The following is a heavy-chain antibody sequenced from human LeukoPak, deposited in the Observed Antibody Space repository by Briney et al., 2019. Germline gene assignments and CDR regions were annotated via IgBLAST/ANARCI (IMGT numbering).Heavy chain of an antibody. J-gene: IGHJ4*02. CDR3: ARDGAQGRGYSENYFDY. D-gene: IGHD5-12*01. CDR1: GFTLTTYA. V-gene: IGHV3-30-3*01. CDR2: ISFDGGNE. Sequence: GGSLRLSCIASGFTLTTYAMHWVRQAPGKGLEWVAVISFDGGNEDYADSVEGRFTLSRDTSKNMVYLQMNSLTVEDTAVYYCARDGAQGRGYSENYFDYWGQGTLVTVSS.